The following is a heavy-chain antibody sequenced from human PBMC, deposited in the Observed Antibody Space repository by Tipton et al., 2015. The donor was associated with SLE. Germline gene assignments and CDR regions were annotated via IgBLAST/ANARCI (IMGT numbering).Heavy chain of an antibody. CDR1: GGSISSYY. Sequence: LRLSCTVSGGSISSYYWSWIRQHPGKGLEWIGYIYYSGSTYYNPSLKSRVTISIDTSKNQFSLKLSSVTAADTAVYYCARKRLPDLDFDLWGRGTLVTVSS. CDR2: IYYSGST. D-gene: IGHD3-16*01. V-gene: IGHV4-31*03. J-gene: IGHJ2*01. CDR3: ARKRLPDLDFDL.